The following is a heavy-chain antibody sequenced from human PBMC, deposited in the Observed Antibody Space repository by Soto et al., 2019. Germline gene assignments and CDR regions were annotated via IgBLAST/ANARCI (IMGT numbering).Heavy chain of an antibody. D-gene: IGHD3-9*01. CDR3: ARGKREHDILTDSYYYYMDV. J-gene: IGHJ6*03. Sequence: QVQLVQSGAEVKKPGASVKVSFKASGYTFTRYDINWVRQATGQGLEWMGWMNPNSGNTGYAQKFQGRVTMTRDTSINTAYMELSSLRSEDTAVYYCARGKREHDILTDSYYYYMDVWGKGTTVTVSS. CDR2: MNPNSGNT. V-gene: IGHV1-8*01. CDR1: GYTFTRYD.